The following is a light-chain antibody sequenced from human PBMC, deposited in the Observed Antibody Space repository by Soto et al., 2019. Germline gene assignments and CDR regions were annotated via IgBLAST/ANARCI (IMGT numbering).Light chain of an antibody. CDR1: RSFSSW. CDR3: QQYNDNWT. Sequence: TKMTQSLSTLFAFLGDGVPITCRASRSFSSWLAWYQQKPGTAPKLLIYKASTLQSGVPSRFSGSGSGTEFTLTISSLQPDDSATYYCQQYNDNWTFGQGTKVEIK. CDR2: KAS. J-gene: IGKJ1*01. V-gene: IGKV1-5*03.